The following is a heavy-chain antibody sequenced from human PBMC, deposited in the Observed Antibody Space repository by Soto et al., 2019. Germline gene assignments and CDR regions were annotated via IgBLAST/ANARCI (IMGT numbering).Heavy chain of an antibody. CDR3: ASRAMVNNGFDY. CDR1: GGSISSSYW. D-gene: IGHD5-18*01. CDR2: IYHSGST. Sequence: QVQLQESGPGLVKPSGTLSLTCAVSGGSISSSYWWSWVHQPPGKGLEWIGEIYHSGSTNYNPSLRRRVTISVDKAKTQFSLKLNSVTAADTAMYYCASRAMVNNGFDYWGQGTLVTVSS. J-gene: IGHJ4*02. V-gene: IGHV4-4*02.